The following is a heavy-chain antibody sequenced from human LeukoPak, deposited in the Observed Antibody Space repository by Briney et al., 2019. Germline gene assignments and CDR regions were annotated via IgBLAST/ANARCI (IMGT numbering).Heavy chain of an antibody. CDR1: GFTFSSYG. Sequence: GGSLRLSCAASGFTFSSYGMHWVRQAPGKGLEWVAFIRYDGSNKYYADSVKGRFTISRDNSKNTLYLQMNSLRAEDTAVYYCAKPPGDSSGYYDAFDIWGQGTMVTVSS. CDR3: AKPPGDSSGYYDAFDI. V-gene: IGHV3-30*02. J-gene: IGHJ3*02. CDR2: IRYDGSNK. D-gene: IGHD3-22*01.